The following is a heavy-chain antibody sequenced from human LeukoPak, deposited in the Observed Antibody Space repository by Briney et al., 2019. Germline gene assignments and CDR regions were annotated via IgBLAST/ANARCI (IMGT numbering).Heavy chain of an antibody. CDR1: GLTFSNSW. CDR3: ARVSGLGKNEYYQH. D-gene: IGHD3-10*01. J-gene: IGHJ1*01. V-gene: IGHV3-74*01. Sequence: PGGSLRLSCEASGLTFSNSWMHWVPQAPGKGLVWVSRINNEGTTISYADSVKGRFTISRDNAKNTLYLQMNSLRAEDTAVYYCARVSGLGKNEYYQHWRQGTLVTVAS. CDR2: INNEGTTI.